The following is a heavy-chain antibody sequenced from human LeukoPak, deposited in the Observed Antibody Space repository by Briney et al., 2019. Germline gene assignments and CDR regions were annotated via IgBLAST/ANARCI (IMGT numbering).Heavy chain of an antibody. J-gene: IGHJ3*02. Sequence: PSQTLSLTCTVSGGSISSGGYYWSWIRQHPGKGLECIGYIYYSGSTYYNPSLKSRVTISVDTSKNQFSLKLSSVTAADTAVYYCARDGGMVREDKAFDIWGQGTMVTVSS. V-gene: IGHV4-31*03. CDR2: IYYSGST. CDR3: ARDGGMVREDKAFDI. CDR1: GGSISSGGYY. D-gene: IGHD3-10*01.